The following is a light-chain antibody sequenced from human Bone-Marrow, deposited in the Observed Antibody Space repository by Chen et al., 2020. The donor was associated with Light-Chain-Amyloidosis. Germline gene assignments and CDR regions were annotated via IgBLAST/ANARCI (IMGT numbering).Light chain of an antibody. V-gene: IGLV2-23*01. CDR1: SSDVGSYNP. CDR3: CSYAGSSTLV. CDR2: EGS. J-gene: IGLJ3*02. Sequence: SALSHPASVSGSPRQSRPISCTGTSSDVGSYNPVSWYQQHPGEALKLMIYEGSQRPSGVSNRFSGSKSGNTASLTISGLQAEDEADYYCCSYAGSSTLVFGGGTKLTVL.